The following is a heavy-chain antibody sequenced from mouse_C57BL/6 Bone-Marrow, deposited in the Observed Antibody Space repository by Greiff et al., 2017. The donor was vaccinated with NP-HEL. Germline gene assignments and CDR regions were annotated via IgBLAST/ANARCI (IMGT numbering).Heavy chain of an antibody. CDR2: IHPNSGST. Sequence: QVQLQQSGAELVKPGASVKLSCKASGYTFTSYWMHWVKQRPGQGLEWIGMIHPNSGSTNYNEKFKSKATLTVDKSSSTAYMQLSSLTSEDSAVYYCARRSYYYGSSYDYAMDYWGQGTSVTVSS. CDR3: ARRSYYYGSSYDYAMDY. J-gene: IGHJ4*01. CDR1: GYTFTSYW. D-gene: IGHD1-1*01. V-gene: IGHV1-64*01.